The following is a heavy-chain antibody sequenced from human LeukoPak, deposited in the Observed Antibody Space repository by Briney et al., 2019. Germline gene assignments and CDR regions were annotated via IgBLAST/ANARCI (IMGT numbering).Heavy chain of an antibody. D-gene: IGHD6-13*01. CDR1: GFTFSNYW. J-gene: IGHJ4*02. CDR2: INSDGINT. Sequence: GGSLRLSCAASGFTFSNYWMHWVRQAPGKGLVWVPRINSDGINTSYADSVKGRFTISRDNSKNTLYLQMNSLRADDTAIYYCAKDAAAAGSAYYFEYWGQGTLVTVSS. CDR3: AKDAAAAGSAYYFEY. V-gene: IGHV3-74*01.